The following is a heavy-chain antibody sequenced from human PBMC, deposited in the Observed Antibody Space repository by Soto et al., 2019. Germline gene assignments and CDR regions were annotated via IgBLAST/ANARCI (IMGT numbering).Heavy chain of an antibody. CDR1: GGTFSSYA. Sequence: ASVKGSCKASGGTFSSYAISWVRQAPGQGLEWMGGIIPMFGTTKYAQKFQGRLTITADESTSTAYMELSSLRSGDTAVYYCARGVVVVAASQLGWFDPWGQGTLVTVSS. CDR2: IIPMFGTT. V-gene: IGHV1-69*13. J-gene: IGHJ5*02. D-gene: IGHD2-15*01. CDR3: ARGVVVVAASQLGWFDP.